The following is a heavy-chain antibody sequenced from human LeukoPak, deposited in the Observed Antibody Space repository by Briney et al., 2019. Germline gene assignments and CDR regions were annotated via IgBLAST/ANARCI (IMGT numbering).Heavy chain of an antibody. J-gene: IGHJ6*02. Sequence: ASVKVSCKASGYTFSDYHIHWVRQAPGQGHEWMGWINPKNDGTNYAQNFQDRATMTTDTSAATAYMELSSLRSDDKDVYFCAKDSSGCLTLRYGMDVWGQGTTITVSS. CDR1: GYTFSDYH. CDR2: INPKNDGT. V-gene: IGHV1-2*02. D-gene: IGHD3-22*01. CDR3: AKDSSGCLTLRYGMDV.